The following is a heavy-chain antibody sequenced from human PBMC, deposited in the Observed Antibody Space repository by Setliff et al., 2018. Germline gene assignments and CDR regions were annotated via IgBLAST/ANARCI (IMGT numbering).Heavy chain of an antibody. CDR3: VRDDADNYDAFDN. V-gene: IGHV3-7*01. Sequence: GGSLRLSCVVSGFSFSRHWMSWVRQAPGKGLEWVADIKQDGSTKYYLDSVMGRFTISRDNAKRSLYLQMNSLRADDTGVYYCVRDDADNYDAFDNWGQGTLVTVSS. D-gene: IGHD3-22*01. CDR2: IKQDGSTK. CDR1: GFSFSRHW. J-gene: IGHJ3*02.